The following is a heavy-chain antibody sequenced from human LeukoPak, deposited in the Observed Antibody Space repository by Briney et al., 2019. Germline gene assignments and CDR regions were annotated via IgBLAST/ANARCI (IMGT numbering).Heavy chain of an antibody. J-gene: IGHJ5*02. CDR2: INPSDGST. CDR3: ARADCSSTSCYRSWFDP. Sequence: GASVKVSCKASGYTFTSYYMHWVRQAPGQGLEWMGIINPSDGSTSYAQKFQGRVTMTRDMSTSTVYMELSSLRSEDTAVYYCARADCSSTSCYRSWFDPWGQGTLVTVSS. D-gene: IGHD2-2*01. V-gene: IGHV1-46*01. CDR1: GYTFTSYY.